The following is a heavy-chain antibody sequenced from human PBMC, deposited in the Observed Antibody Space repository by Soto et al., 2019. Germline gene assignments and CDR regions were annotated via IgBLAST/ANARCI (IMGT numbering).Heavy chain of an antibody. Sequence: QITLKESGPTLVKPTQTLTLTCTFSGFSLTTSGVGVGWIRQPPGKALEWLSLVYWNDDKHYSPSLNNRLTITKDTSKNQVVLTMTNMDPVDTGTYYCARRVMGGPNFQHWGQGTLVTVS. CDR3: ARRVMGGPNFQH. J-gene: IGHJ1*01. CDR2: VYWNDDK. CDR1: GFSLTTSGVG. V-gene: IGHV2-5*01. D-gene: IGHD1-26*01.